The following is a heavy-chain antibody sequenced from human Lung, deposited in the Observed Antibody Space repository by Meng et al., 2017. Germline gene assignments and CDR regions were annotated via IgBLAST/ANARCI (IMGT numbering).Heavy chain of an antibody. J-gene: IGHJ4*02. CDR2: NYHSGGT. CDR3: ARGVGDTIVSGAMFDY. Sequence: QVHLEESGPVLVKPGGTLTLTCDVSGDSISSCNRWCWVHEPRGKGLGLIGDNYHSGGTKYAQYFQSRVTITVDTSKNKAYMELSCLSAEDTAVYYCARGVGDTIVSGAMFDYWGQGTLVTASS. D-gene: IGHD2-2*01. V-gene: IGHV4-4*02. CDR1: GDSISSCNR.